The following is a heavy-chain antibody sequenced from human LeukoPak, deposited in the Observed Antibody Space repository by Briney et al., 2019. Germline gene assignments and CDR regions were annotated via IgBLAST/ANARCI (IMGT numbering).Heavy chain of an antibody. CDR1: GFTFGSYG. J-gene: IGHJ5*02. CDR2: ISYDGSNK. D-gene: IGHD3-9*01. Sequence: PGRSLRLSCAASGFTFGSYGMHWVRQAPGKGLEWVAVISYDGSNKYYADSVKGRFTISRDNSKNTMYLQMNSLRAEDTAVYYCAKGRYDILTGTPGFDPWGQGTLVTVSS. CDR3: AKGRYDILTGTPGFDP. V-gene: IGHV3-30*18.